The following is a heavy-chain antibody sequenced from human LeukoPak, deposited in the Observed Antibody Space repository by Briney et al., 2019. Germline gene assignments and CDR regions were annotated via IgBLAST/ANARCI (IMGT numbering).Heavy chain of an antibody. CDR2: ISYDGSNK. J-gene: IGHJ4*02. CDR1: GFAFSKHA. D-gene: IGHD6-6*01. V-gene: IGHV3-30*04. Sequence: GGSLRLSCAASGFAFSKHAMHWVRQAPGKGLEWVAVISYDGSNKYYADSVKGRFTISRDNSKNTLYLQMNSLRAEDTAVYYCARTLIEYSVSSCYFDYWGQGTLVTVSS. CDR3: ARTLIEYSVSSCYFDY.